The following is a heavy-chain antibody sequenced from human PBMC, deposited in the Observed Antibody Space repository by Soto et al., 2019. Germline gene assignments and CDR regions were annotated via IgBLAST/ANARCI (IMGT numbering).Heavy chain of an antibody. CDR3: ARDGGGIVLVPAAINYYGMDV. J-gene: IGHJ6*02. V-gene: IGHV1-18*01. CDR1: GYTFTSYG. D-gene: IGHD2-2*02. Sequence: ASVKVSCKASGYTFTSYGISWVRQAPGQRLEWMGWISAYNGNTNYAQKLQGRVTMTTDTSTSTAYMELRSLRSDDTAVYYCARDGGGIVLVPAAINYYGMDVWGQGTTVTVSS. CDR2: ISAYNGNT.